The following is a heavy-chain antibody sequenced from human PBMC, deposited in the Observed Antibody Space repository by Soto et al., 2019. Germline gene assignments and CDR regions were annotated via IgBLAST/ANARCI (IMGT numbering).Heavy chain of an antibody. D-gene: IGHD1-7*01. CDR3: ARGGELPRRYYYYYGMDV. V-gene: IGHV3-7*03. CDR2: VKRDGSEK. Sequence: PGGSLRLSCAASGFTFSSYWMSWVRQAPGKGLEWVANVKRDGSEKYYVDSVKGRFTISRDNAKNSLYLQMNSLRAEDTAVYYCARGGELPRRYYYYYGMDVWRQGTTVTVSS. J-gene: IGHJ6*02. CDR1: GFTFSSYW.